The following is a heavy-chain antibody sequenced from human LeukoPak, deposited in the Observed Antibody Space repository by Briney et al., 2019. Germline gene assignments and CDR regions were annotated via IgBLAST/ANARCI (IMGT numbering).Heavy chain of an antibody. Sequence: GASVKVSCKASGYIFTGYYMHWVRQAPGQGLEWMGWINPNSGDTNYAQKFQGRVTMTRDTSISTAYMELSRLRSDDTAVYYCARDIAPGAFDIWGQGTMVTVSS. D-gene: IGHD2-15*01. CDR1: GYIFTGYY. CDR3: ARDIAPGAFDI. V-gene: IGHV1-2*02. CDR2: INPNSGDT. J-gene: IGHJ3*02.